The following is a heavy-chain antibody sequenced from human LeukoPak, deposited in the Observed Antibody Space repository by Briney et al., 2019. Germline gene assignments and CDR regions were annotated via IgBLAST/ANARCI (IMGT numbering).Heavy chain of an antibody. CDR2: INHSGST. CDR3: ARAFYDFWSGYYNYYYMDV. V-gene: IGHV4-34*01. CDR1: GGFFSGYY. D-gene: IGHD3-3*01. Sequence: SETLSLTCAVYGGFFSGYYWSWIRQPPGKGLEWIGEINHSGSTNYNPSLKSRVTISVDTSKNQFSLKLSSVTAADTAVYYCARAFYDFWSGYYNYYYMDVWGKGTTVTVSS. J-gene: IGHJ6*03.